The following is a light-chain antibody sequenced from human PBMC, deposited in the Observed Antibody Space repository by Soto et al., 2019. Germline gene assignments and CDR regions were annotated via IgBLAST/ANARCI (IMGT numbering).Light chain of an antibody. CDR2: WAS. CDR1: QSVFYRTDNKDF. V-gene: IGKV4-1*01. J-gene: IGKJ2*01. CDR3: QQYYATPYT. Sequence: DIVMTQSPDSLAVSLGERATFSCKSSQSVFYRTDNKDFLAWYQQRPGQPPKLLISWASTRESGVPDRFSGSGSGTDFTLTISSPQPEDVALYYCQQYYATPYTFGRGTKLQIK.